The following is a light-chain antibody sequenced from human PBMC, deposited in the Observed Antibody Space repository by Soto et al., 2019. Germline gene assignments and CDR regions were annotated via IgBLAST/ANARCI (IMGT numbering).Light chain of an antibody. CDR3: QQYDKYST. V-gene: IGKV1-5*01. Sequence: IQMTQSPSTLSASVGDTVTITCRASQTISISLAWYRQKPGKAPNLLIYDASTLQEGVPSRFSGSGSGTEFTLTGTRLQPDDFATCFCQQYDKYSTFGHGTKVDVK. CDR2: DAS. CDR1: QTISIS. J-gene: IGKJ1*01.